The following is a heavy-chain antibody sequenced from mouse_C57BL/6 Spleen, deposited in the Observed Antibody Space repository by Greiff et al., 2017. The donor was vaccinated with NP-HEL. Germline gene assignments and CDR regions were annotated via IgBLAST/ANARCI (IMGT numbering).Heavy chain of an antibody. CDR3: ARGRDYYEVAY. CDR2: IYPGDGDT. V-gene: IGHV1-82*01. Sequence: QVQLKESGPELVKPGASVKISCKASGYAFSSSWMNWVKQRPGKGLEWIGRIYPGDGDTNYNGKFKGKATLTADKSSSTAYMQLSSLTSEDSAVYFCARGRDYYEVAYWGQGTLVTVSA. CDR1: GYAFSSSW. J-gene: IGHJ3*01. D-gene: IGHD1-1*01.